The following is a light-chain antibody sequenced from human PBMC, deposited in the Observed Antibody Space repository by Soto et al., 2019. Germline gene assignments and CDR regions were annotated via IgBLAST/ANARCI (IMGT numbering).Light chain of an antibody. V-gene: IGKV3D-15*01. J-gene: IGKJ2*01. CDR1: QSVSSK. CDR3: QQYNNWPPVYT. CDR2: DAS. Sequence: EIEMTQSPATLSVSPGERATLSCRASQSVSSKLAWYQQKPGQAPRLLIYDASTRATGIPGRFSGSGSGTEFTLTISSLQFEDFAVYYCQQYNNWPPVYTFGQGTKLEIK.